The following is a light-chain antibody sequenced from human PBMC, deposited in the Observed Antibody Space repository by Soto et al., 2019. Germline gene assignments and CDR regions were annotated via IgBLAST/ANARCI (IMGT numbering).Light chain of an antibody. CDR1: QDITNS. Sequence: DIQMTQSPSSLSASVGDRVTITCPASQDITNSLNWYQQTPGTAPNPLLFDASHWDAGVPSRFSGSGSGTYYTFPRHSLQPEDVATYYCQQYDHLSLTFGGGTKVDIK. J-gene: IGKJ4*01. V-gene: IGKV1-33*01. CDR2: DAS. CDR3: QQYDHLSLT.